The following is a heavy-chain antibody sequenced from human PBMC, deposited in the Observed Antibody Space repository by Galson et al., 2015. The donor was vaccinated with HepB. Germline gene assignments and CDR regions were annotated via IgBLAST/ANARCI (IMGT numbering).Heavy chain of an antibody. CDR1: GYTFTSYG. V-gene: IGHV1-18*04. CDR2: ISAYNGNT. CDR3: ARDPDRYCSGGSCYPGDY. Sequence: SVKVSCKASGYTFTSYGISWVRQAPGQGLEWMGWISAYNGNTNYAQKLQGRVTMTTDTSTSTAYMELRSLRSDDTAVYYCARDPDRYCSGGSCYPGDYWGQGTLVTVSP. J-gene: IGHJ4*02. D-gene: IGHD2-15*01.